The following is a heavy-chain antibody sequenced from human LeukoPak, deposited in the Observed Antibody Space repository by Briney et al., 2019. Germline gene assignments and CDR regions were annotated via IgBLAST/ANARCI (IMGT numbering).Heavy chain of an antibody. D-gene: IGHD2-2*01. CDR3: ARRYCSSTSCYQDS. CDR2: IYYSGST. J-gene: IGHJ4*02. Sequence: PSETLSLTCTVSGGSISSYYWSWIRQPPGKGLEWIGYIYYSGSTNYNPSLKSRVTISVDTSKNQFSLKLSSVTAADTAVYYCARRYCSSTSCYQDSWGQGTLVTVSS. CDR1: GGSISSYY. V-gene: IGHV4-59*01.